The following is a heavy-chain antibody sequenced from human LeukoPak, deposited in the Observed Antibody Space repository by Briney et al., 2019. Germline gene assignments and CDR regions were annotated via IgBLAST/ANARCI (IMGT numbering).Heavy chain of an antibody. D-gene: IGHD3-10*01. Sequence: ASVKVSCEASGYTFTGYYMHWVRQAPGQGLEWMGWINPNSGGTNYAQKFQGRVTMTRDTSISTAYMELSRLRSDDTAVYYCARDARDVLLWFGELLWFDYWGQGTLVTVSS. CDR2: INPNSGGT. J-gene: IGHJ4*02. CDR3: ARDARDVLLWFGELLWFDY. CDR1: GYTFTGYY. V-gene: IGHV1-2*02.